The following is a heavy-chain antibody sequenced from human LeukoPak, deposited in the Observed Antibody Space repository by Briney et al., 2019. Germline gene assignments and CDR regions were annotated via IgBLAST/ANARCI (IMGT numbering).Heavy chain of an antibody. J-gene: IGHJ3*01. CDR1: GFTFSTYA. CDR3: ARHDYHSNSDAFDV. Sequence: AGGSLRLSCAASGFTFSTYAMHWVRQAPGKGLEWVAVIWYDGSNKYYVDSVKGRFTISRDSAKNSLYLQMNSLRAEDTAVYYCARHDYHSNSDAFDVWGQGTMVTVSS. CDR2: IWYDGSNK. D-gene: IGHD4-23*01. V-gene: IGHV3-33*01.